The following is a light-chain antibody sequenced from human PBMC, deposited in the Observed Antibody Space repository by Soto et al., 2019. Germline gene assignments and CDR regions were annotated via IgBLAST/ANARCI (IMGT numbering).Light chain of an antibody. J-gene: IGKJ5*01. Sequence: IVLTHSPGTLSLSPGERATLSCRASQSVSSSYLAWYQQKPGQAPRRRIYGASSRATGIPDRFSGSESGTDFTLTISRLEPEDFAVYYCQQYGSSPLTFGQGTRLEIK. V-gene: IGKV3-20*01. CDR1: QSVSSSY. CDR3: QQYGSSPLT. CDR2: GAS.